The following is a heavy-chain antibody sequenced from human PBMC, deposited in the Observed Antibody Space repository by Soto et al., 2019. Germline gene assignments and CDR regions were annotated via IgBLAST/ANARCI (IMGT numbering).Heavy chain of an antibody. CDR2: IKSKSDGETT. CDR3: STELRSHY. V-gene: IGHV3-15*01. CDR1: GFTFSNVW. J-gene: IGHJ4*02. Sequence: GSLRLSCAASGFTFSNVWMIWVRQAPGKGLEWLGRIKSKSDGETTDYAAPVKGRFTISRDDSKNTLYLQMNSLKTEDTAVYYCSTELRSHYWGQGTLVTVSS. D-gene: IGHD2-8*01.